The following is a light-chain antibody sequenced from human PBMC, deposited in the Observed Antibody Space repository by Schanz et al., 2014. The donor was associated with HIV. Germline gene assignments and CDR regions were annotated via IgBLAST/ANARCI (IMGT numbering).Light chain of an antibody. Sequence: QSALTQPASVSGSPGQSITISCTGTSSDDGIYNLVSWYQQNPGKAPNLIIYDVNKRPSAVPDRFSGSRSGNTASLTVSGLQAEDEGDYFCSSYEGNNILVFGGGTKLTVL. V-gene: IGLV2-23*02. CDR2: DVN. CDR1: SSDDGIYNL. CDR3: SSYEGNNILV. J-gene: IGLJ3*02.